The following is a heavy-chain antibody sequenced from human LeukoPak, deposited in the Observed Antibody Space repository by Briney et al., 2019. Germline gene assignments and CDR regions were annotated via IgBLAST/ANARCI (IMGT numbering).Heavy chain of an antibody. D-gene: IGHD5-12*01. CDR1: GFTFSDYW. CDR3: ARLYDSNRDHSGYGY. V-gene: IGHV3-7*02. CDR2: IDQDGSEK. J-gene: IGHJ4*02. Sequence: GGSLRLSCAASGFTFSDYWMSWVRQAPGKGLEWVANIDQDGSEKYYVDSVKGRFTISRDNAKNSLSLQMSSLRAEDTAVYYCARLYDSNRDHSGYGYWGQGTLVTVSS.